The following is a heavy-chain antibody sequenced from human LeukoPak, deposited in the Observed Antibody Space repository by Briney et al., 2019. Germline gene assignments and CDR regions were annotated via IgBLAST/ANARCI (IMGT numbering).Heavy chain of an antibody. J-gene: IGHJ4*02. V-gene: IGHV3-43*02. CDR2: ISGDGGST. Sequence: GGSLRLSCAASGFTVSNNYMSWVRQAPGKGLEWVSLISGDGGSTYYADSVKGRFTITRDNSKNSLYLQMNSLRTEDTALYYCAKDIGQRWLTADYWGQGTLVTVSS. D-gene: IGHD4-23*01. CDR3: AKDIGQRWLTADY. CDR1: GFTVSNNY.